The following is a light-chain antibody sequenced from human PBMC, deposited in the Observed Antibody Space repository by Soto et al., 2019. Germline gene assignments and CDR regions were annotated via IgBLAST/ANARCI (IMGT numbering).Light chain of an antibody. CDR2: TAS. Sequence: DIQMTQSPSTLSASVGDRVTITCRASQSVSIWLAWYQQKPGKAPKLLIYTASSLKSGVPSRFTGSGSGTEFTLTISSLQHDDFETYYCQHYNSDCTFGQGTKVEMK. V-gene: IGKV1-5*03. J-gene: IGKJ1*01. CDR1: QSVSIW. CDR3: QHYNSDCT.